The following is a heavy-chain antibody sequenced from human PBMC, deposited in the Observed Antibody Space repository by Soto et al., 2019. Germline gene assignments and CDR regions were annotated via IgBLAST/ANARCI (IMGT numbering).Heavy chain of an antibody. Sequence: EVQLLESGGGLVQPGGSLRLSCAASGFTFSSYAMSWVRQAPGKGLEWVSAISGSGGSTYYADSVKGRFTISRDNSKNTMYLQMNSLRAEDTAVYYCAKDRGRDIVVVVAATDWYFDYWGQGTLVTVSS. J-gene: IGHJ4*02. D-gene: IGHD2-15*01. CDR3: AKDRGRDIVVVVAATDWYFDY. CDR1: GFTFSSYA. CDR2: ISGSGGST. V-gene: IGHV3-23*01.